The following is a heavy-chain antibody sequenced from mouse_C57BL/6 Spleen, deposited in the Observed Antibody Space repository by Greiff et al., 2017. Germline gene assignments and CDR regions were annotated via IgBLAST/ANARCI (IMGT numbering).Heavy chain of an antibody. J-gene: IGHJ2*01. Sequence: VQLQQSGPELVKPGASVKISCKASGYAFSSSWMNWVKQRPGKGLEWIGRIYPGDGDTNYNGKCKGKATLTADKSSSTAYMQLSSLTSEDSAVYFCASERMYQVDYWGQGTTLTVSS. CDR1: GYAFSSSW. CDR2: IYPGDGDT. V-gene: IGHV1-82*01. D-gene: IGHD3-2*02. CDR3: ASERMYQVDY.